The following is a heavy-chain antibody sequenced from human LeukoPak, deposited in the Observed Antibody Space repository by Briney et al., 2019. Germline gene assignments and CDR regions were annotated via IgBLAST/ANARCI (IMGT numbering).Heavy chain of an antibody. J-gene: IGHJ6*04. CDR2: IIPIVGKE. D-gene: IGHD2-2*01. CDR1: GGTFSSYA. Sequence: SVTVSCKASGGTFSSYAISWVRQAPGQGLEWMGGIIPIVGKENYAKKMEGRVMITTDEATSTAYMELSSLRSEDTAVYYCARGYCSSTSCSRANYGMDVWGKGTTVTVSS. CDR3: ARGYCSSTSCSRANYGMDV. V-gene: IGHV1-69*05.